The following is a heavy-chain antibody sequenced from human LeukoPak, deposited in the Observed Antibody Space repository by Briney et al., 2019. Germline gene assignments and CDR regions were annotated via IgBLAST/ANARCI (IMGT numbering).Heavy chain of an antibody. CDR1: GGSISSGSYY. CDR3: ARSYYDGSGDFDI. V-gene: IGHV4-61*02. Sequence: SQTLSLTCTVSGGSISSGSYYWSWIRQPAGKGLEWIGRIYTSGSTNYNPSLKSRVTISVDTSKNQFSLKLSSVTAADTAVYYCARSYYDGSGDFDIWGQGTMVTVSS. CDR2: IYTSGST. J-gene: IGHJ3*02. D-gene: IGHD3-22*01.